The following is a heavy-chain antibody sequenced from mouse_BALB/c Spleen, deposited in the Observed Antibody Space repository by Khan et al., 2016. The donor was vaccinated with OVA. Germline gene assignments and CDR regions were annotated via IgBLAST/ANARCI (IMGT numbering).Heavy chain of an antibody. CDR1: GYSITTNYA. V-gene: IGHV3-2*02. D-gene: IGHD1-1*01. CDR3: ARQNYYGYAVDY. CDR2: ISYSGST. Sequence: EVQLQESGPGLVKPSQSLSLTCTVTGYSITTNYAWDWIRQFPGNKLEWMGYISYSGSTSYNPSLKSRISITRDSSKNQFFLQLTSVTTEDTANYYCARQNYYGYAVDYWGQGTSVTVSS. J-gene: IGHJ4*01.